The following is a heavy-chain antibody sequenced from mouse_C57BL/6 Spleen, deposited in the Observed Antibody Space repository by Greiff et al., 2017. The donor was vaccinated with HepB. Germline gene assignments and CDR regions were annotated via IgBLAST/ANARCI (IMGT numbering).Heavy chain of an antibody. V-gene: IGHV1-81*01. CDR1: GYTFTSYG. D-gene: IGHD1-1*01. CDR3: ARSFNTTVVAAYYFDY. J-gene: IGHJ2*01. CDR2: IYPRSGNT. Sequence: QVQLQQSGAELARPGASVKLSCKASGYTFTSYGISWVKQRTGQGLEWIGEIYPRSGNTYYNEKFKGKATLTADKSSSTAYMELRSLTSEDSAVYFCARSFNTTVVAAYYFDYWGQGTTLTVSS.